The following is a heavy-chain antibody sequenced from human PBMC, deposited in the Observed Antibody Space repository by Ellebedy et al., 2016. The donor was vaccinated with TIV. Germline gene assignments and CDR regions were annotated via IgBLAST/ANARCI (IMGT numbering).Heavy chain of an antibody. J-gene: IGHJ4*02. CDR1: GFTFSTYP. D-gene: IGHD3-22*01. CDR3: VKGGYDRSGYYAPPVEC. Sequence: GESLKISCAASGFTFSTYPMNWVRQAPGKGLEWVSIISANGGTTYYADSVKGRFTISRDNSKNTLDLQMNSLRVEDTAVYYCVKGGYDRSGYYAPPVECWGQGTLVTVSS. CDR2: ISANGGTT. V-gene: IGHV3-23*01.